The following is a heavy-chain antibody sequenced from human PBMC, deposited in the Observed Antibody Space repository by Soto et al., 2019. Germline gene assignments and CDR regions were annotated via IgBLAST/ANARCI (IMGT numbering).Heavy chain of an antibody. V-gene: IGHV1-18*01. CDR3: ARTYCSSTSCYRHYYYYGMDV. CDR2: IGAYNGNT. J-gene: IGHJ6*02. D-gene: IGHD2-2*02. CDR1: GYTFTSYG. Sequence: ASVKVSCKASGYTFTSYGISWVRQAPGQGLEWMGWIGAYNGNTNYAQKLQGRVTMTTDTSTSTAYMELRSLRSDDTAVYYCARTYCSSTSCYRHYYYYGMDVWGQGTTVTVSS.